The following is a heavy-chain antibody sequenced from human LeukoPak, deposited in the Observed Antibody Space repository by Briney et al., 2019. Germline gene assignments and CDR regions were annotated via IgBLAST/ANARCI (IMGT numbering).Heavy chain of an antibody. CDR2: ISYDGSNK. J-gene: IGHJ4*02. D-gene: IGHD6-13*01. Sequence: GGSLRLSCAASGFTFSSDAMHWVRQAPGKGLEWVAVISYDGSNKYYADSVKGRFTISRDNSKNTLYLQMNSLRAEDTAVYYCARDRTAAAFDYWGQGTLVTVSS. CDR1: GFTFSSDA. V-gene: IGHV3-30-3*01. CDR3: ARDRTAAAFDY.